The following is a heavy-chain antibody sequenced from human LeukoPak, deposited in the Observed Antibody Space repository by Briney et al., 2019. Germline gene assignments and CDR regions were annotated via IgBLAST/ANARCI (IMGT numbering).Heavy chain of an antibody. CDR2: IRNKANNYAT. J-gene: IGHJ6*03. CDR1: GFMFSGSD. CDR3: AVAGASYYYMDV. Sequence: PGGSLRLSCAASGFMFSGSDMNWVRQASGKGLEWVGRIRNKANNYATAYDASVKGRFTISRDDSKNTAYLQMNSLKTEDTAVYYCAVAGASYYYMDVWGKGTTVTISS. D-gene: IGHD6-19*01. V-gene: IGHV3-73*01.